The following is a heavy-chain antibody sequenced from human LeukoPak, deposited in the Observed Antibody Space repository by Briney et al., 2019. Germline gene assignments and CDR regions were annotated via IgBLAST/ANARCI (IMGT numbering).Heavy chain of an antibody. Sequence: GGSLRLSCAASGFTFSNFLMHGVRQAPGKGGGWVALIYSGGSFTRYADSVKGRFTTSRDNAKNTVYLQMNSLRVRDTAVYYCARGYETNGYLYWGQGSLVTVSS. CDR3: ARGYETNGYLY. V-gene: IGHV3-74*01. CDR1: GFTFSNFL. J-gene: IGHJ4*02. CDR2: IYSGGSFT. D-gene: IGHD3-22*01.